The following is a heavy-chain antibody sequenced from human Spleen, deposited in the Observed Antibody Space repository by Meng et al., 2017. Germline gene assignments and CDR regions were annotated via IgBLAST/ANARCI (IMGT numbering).Heavy chain of an antibody. D-gene: IGHD2-2*01. CDR1: AYAFDSYG. Sequence: QVHLLQSGPEVKKPGASVRVSCKASAYAFDSYGISWVRQAPGQGPEWMGWIGPYNGHTDYAPQVQDRLTITTDTSTSTVFMELRGLRSDDTAVYYCARSKYCSSANCYGSGTDYWGQGTLVTVSS. J-gene: IGHJ4*02. CDR3: ARSKYCSSANCYGSGTDY. CDR2: IGPYNGHT. V-gene: IGHV1-18*01.